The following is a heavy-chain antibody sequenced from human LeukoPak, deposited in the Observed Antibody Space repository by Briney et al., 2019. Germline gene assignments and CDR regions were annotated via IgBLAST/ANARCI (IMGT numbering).Heavy chain of an antibody. Sequence: GASVKVSCXASGYTFTSYGISWVRQAPGQGLEWMGWISAYNGNTNYAQKLQGRVTMTTDTSTSTAYMELRSLRSDDTAVYYCARDHSYYYDSSPDYRGQGTLVTVSS. J-gene: IGHJ4*02. D-gene: IGHD3-22*01. CDR3: ARDHSYYYDSSPDY. CDR1: GYTFTSYG. V-gene: IGHV1-18*01. CDR2: ISAYNGNT.